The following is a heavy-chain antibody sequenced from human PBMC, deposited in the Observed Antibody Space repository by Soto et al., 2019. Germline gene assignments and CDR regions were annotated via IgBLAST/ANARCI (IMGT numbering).Heavy chain of an antibody. D-gene: IGHD6-19*01. J-gene: IGHJ6*02. Sequence: EVPLVESGGGLVQPGGSLRLSCAASGFTFSSYWMSWVRQAPGKGLEWVANIKQDGSEKYYVDSVKGRFTISRDNAKNSLYLQMNSLRAEDTAVYYCARDSSVAGTNYYYGMDVWGQGTTVTVSS. V-gene: IGHV3-7*01. CDR3: ARDSSVAGTNYYYGMDV. CDR2: IKQDGSEK. CDR1: GFTFSSYW.